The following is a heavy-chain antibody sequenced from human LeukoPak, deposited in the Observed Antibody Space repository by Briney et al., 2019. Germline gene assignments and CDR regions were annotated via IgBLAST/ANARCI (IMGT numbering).Heavy chain of an antibody. Sequence: SSEALSLTCTVSGGSISSYYWSWIRQPPGKGLEWIGYIYYSGSTNYNPSLKSRVTISVDTSKNQFSLKLSSVTAADTAVYYCASYSSGSSDYFDYWGQGTLVTVSS. CDR3: ASYSSGSSDYFDY. CDR2: IYYSGST. D-gene: IGHD6-19*01. CDR1: GGSISSYY. V-gene: IGHV4-59*08. J-gene: IGHJ4*02.